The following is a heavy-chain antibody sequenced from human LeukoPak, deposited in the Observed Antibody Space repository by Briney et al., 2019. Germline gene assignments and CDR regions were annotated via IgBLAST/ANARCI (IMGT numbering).Heavy chain of an antibody. V-gene: IGHV3-23*01. J-gene: IGHJ4*02. CDR3: AKDVGMATITGDDY. D-gene: IGHD5-24*01. CDR2: ISGSGGST. CDR1: GFTFSSYG. Sequence: GGSLRLSCAASGFTFSSYGMSWVRQAPGKGLEWVSAISGSGGSTYYADSVKGRFTISRDNSKNTLYLQMNSLRAEDTAVYYCAKDVGMATITGDDYWGQGTLVTVSS.